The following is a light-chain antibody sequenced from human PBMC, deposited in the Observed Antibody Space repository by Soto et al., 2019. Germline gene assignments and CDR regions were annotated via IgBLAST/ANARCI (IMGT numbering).Light chain of an antibody. CDR3: QQSNNWPYT. CDR1: QSVSTN. J-gene: IGKJ2*01. V-gene: IGKV3-15*01. CDR2: GAS. Sequence: IVRTQSQGTLSVSPGERANLSCRASQSVSTNLAWYQQKPGQAPRLLIYGASTRATGIPARFSGSGSGTEFTLTINSLQSEDLAVYYCQQSNNWPYTFGQGTKLEV.